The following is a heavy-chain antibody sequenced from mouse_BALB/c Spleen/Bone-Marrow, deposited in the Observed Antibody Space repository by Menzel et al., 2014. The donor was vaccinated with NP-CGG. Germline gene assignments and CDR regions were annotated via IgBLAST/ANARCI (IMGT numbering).Heavy chain of an antibody. CDR1: GYSFTSYW. V-gene: IGHV1-5*01. CDR2: IYPGNSDT. D-gene: IGHD2-1*01. J-gene: IGHJ2*01. CDR3: TRKVYYGNPLDY. Sequence: VQLQQSGTVLARPGASVKMSCKSSGYSFTSYWMHWVKPRPGQGLEWIGAIYPGNSDTSYNQKFKGKAKLTAVTSATTAYMELSSLTNEDYAVYFCTRKVYYGNPLDYWGQGTTLTVSS.